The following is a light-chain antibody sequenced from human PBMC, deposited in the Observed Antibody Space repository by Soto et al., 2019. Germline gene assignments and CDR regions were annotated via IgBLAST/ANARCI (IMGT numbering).Light chain of an antibody. CDR3: SSYGGYNNVV. Sequence: QSVLTQPASVSGSPGQSITISCTGTSSDIGNYDFVSWYQQVPGTAPKAMIYEVSSRPSGVSNRFSGSKSGNTASLTVSGLQAEDEGTYYCSSYGGYNNVVFGTGTQLTVL. CDR2: EVS. CDR1: SSDIGNYDF. V-gene: IGLV2-14*01. J-gene: IGLJ1*01.